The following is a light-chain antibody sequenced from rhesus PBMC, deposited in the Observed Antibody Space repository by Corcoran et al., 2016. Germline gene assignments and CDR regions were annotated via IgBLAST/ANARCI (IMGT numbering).Light chain of an antibody. V-gene: IGLV2-32*01. Sequence: QSALPQPRSVSGSPGQTVTISCPGTSSVVGAYDYVSWHQQHPGKATKVIIYDVSKRPSGVPDRLSGSKSGSTASLTISGLQPDDEADFYCCSYAGTFTYVFGTGTKVTVL. CDR2: DVS. CDR3: CSYAGTFTYV. CDR1: SSVVGAYDY. J-gene: IGLJ6*01.